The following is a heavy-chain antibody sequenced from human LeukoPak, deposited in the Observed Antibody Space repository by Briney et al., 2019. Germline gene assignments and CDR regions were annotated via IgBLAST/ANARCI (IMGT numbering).Heavy chain of an antibody. Sequence: GGSLRLSCAASGFTFSSYSMNWVRQAPGKGLEWVSSISSSSSYIYYADSVKGRFTISRDNAKNSLYLQMNSLRAEDTAVYYCARPMNHRDGYNYHYWGQGTLVTVSS. CDR1: GFTFSSYS. CDR3: ARPMNHRDGYNYHY. V-gene: IGHV3-21*01. J-gene: IGHJ4*02. D-gene: IGHD5-24*01. CDR2: ISSSSSYI.